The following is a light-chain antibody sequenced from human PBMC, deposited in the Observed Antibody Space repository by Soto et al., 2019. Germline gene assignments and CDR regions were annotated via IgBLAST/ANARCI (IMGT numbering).Light chain of an antibody. Sequence: QSALTQPASVSGSPGQSITISCTGTNSDVGAYNFVSWHQQHPGKAPKLMIYNVYDRPSGFSYRFSGSKSGNTASMTISGPQGEPEDAHYCSAYQVSRPYVFGTGTRSPS. J-gene: IGLJ1*01. V-gene: IGLV2-14*03. CDR2: NVY. CDR3: SAYQVSRPYV. CDR1: NSDVGAYNF.